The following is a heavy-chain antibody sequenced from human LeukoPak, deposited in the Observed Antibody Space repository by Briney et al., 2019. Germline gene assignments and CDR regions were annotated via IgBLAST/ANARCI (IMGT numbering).Heavy chain of an antibody. D-gene: IGHD2-15*01. J-gene: IGHJ4*02. CDR1: GFNFNTFN. Sequence: PGGSLRLSCAAAGFNFNTFNMNWVRQAPGKGREWSSSIFTSPSPISYPSSVKARFTISRHNAKNSLYLPMNSLRAEHTAVYYCARDRADIVVALDYWGQGTLVTVSS. V-gene: IGHV3-48*01. CDR2: IFTSPSPI. CDR3: ARDRADIVVALDY.